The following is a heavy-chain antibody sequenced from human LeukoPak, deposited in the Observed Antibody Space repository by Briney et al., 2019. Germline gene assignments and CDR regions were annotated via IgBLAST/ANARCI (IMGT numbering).Heavy chain of an antibody. V-gene: IGHV1-58*01. D-gene: IGHD1-1*01. CDR1: GFTFTSSA. CDR2: IAVGSGNT. CDR3: AALNPKLKDYYFDY. J-gene: IGHJ4*02. Sequence: SVKVSCKASGFTFTSSAVQWVRQARGQRLEWIGWIAVGSGNTNYAQKFQERVTITRDMSTSTAYMELSSLRSEDTAVYYCAALNPKLKDYYFDYWGQGTLVTVSS.